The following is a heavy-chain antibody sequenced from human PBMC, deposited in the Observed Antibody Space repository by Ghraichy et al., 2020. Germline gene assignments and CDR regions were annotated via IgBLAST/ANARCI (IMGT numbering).Heavy chain of an antibody. Sequence: GESLNISCEASGFTFSSYWMNWVRQAPGKGLEWVANIKQDGGEKYYVDSVNGRFTISRDNAKNSLYLQMNSLRVEDTAVYYCVREKQPGGAAAGTGYWGQGNLVTVSS. V-gene: IGHV3-7*01. CDR1: GFTFSSYW. CDR3: VREKQPGGAAAGTGY. J-gene: IGHJ4*02. D-gene: IGHD6-13*01. CDR2: IKQDGGEK.